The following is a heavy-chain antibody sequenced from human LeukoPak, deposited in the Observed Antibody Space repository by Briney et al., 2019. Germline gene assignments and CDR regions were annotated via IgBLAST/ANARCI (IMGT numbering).Heavy chain of an antibody. CDR2: ISVSVGST. CDR1: GFTFSSYA. D-gene: IGHD2-2*01. J-gene: IGHJ4*02. CDR3: AKAVFGRQCSTSCYYDY. Sequence: GGSLRLSCAASGFTFSSYAMSWVRQAPGQGLEWVSAISVSVGSTYYADSVKGRFTISRDNSKNTLYLQMNSLRAEDTAVYYCAKAVFGRQCSTSCYYDYWGQGTLVTVSS. V-gene: IGHV3-23*01.